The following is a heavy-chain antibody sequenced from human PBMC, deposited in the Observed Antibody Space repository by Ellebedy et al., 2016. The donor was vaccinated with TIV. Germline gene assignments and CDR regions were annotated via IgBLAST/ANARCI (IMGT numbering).Heavy chain of an antibody. CDR2: IYSGGST. D-gene: IGHD3-22*01. Sequence: GGSLRLSCAASGFTVSSNYMSWVRQAPGKGLEWVSVIYSGGSTYYADSVKGRFTISRDNFKNTLFLLMNSLRADDTAVYYCARDRYYDSSGYYYSVTWGQGTLVTVSS. CDR3: ARDRYYDSSGYYYSVT. J-gene: IGHJ5*02. CDR1: GFTVSSNY. V-gene: IGHV3-53*01.